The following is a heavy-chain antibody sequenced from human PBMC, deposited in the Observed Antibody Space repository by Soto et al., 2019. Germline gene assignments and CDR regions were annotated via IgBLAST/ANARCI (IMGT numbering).Heavy chain of an antibody. V-gene: IGHV1-3*01. CDR3: VRRHVSDTGHDWFDP. Sequence: ASVKVSCKASGYTFTNYGLDWVRQASGQRLVWMGWINAANGDTKYSPKFQGSVTITRDTSARTAYVELCSLRSEDTAVYFCVRRHVSDTGHDWFDPWGQGTRVTVSS. D-gene: IGHD2-8*02. J-gene: IGHJ5*01. CDR1: GYTFTNYG. CDR2: INAANGDT.